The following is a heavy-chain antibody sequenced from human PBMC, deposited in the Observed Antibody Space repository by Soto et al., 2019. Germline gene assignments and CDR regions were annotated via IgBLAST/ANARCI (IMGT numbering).Heavy chain of an antibody. Sequence: AGGSLRLSCAASGFTFSSYAMSWVRQAPGKGLEWVSAISGSGGSTYYADSVKGRFTISRDNSKNTLYLQMNSLRAEDTAVYYCAKAERPLTYYYGSGSYRTFDPWGQGTLVTVSS. V-gene: IGHV3-23*01. CDR1: GFTFSSYA. D-gene: IGHD3-10*01. CDR2: ISGSGGST. J-gene: IGHJ5*02. CDR3: AKAERPLTYYYGSGSYRTFDP.